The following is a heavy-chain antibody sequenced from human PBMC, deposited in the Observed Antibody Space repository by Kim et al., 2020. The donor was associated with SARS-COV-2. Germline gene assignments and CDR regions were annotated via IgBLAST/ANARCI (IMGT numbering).Heavy chain of an antibody. V-gene: IGHV4-61*01. CDR1: GGSVSSGSYY. CDR3: AGITYHYGMDV. J-gene: IGHJ6*02. Sequence: SETLSLTCTVSGGSVSSGSYYWSWIRQPPGKGLEWIGYIYYSGSTNYNPSLKSRVTISVDTSKNQFSLKLSSVTAADTTVYYCAGITYHYGMDVWGQGTTVTVSS. CDR2: IYYSGST. D-gene: IGHD1-20*01.